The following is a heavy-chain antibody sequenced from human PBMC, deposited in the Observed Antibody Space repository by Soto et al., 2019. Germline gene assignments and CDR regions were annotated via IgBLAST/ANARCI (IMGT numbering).Heavy chain of an antibody. CDR2: IYYSGST. CDR3: ARPPAAYYGWVDY. V-gene: IGHV4-39*07. CDR1: GGSISSSSYY. D-gene: IGHD3-10*01. J-gene: IGHJ4*02. Sequence: SDTLSLTCTVSGGSISSSSYYWGWIRQPPGKGLEWIGSIYYSGSTYYNPSLKSRVTISVDTSKNQFSLKLSSVTAEDTALYYCARPPAAYYGWVDYWGQGTLVTVSS.